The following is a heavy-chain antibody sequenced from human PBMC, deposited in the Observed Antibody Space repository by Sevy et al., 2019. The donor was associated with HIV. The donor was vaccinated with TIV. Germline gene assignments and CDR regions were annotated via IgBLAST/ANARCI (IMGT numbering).Heavy chain of an antibody. CDR1: GYTFTRYG. CDR3: ARSITGTTPYNWLDP. CDR2: ISAYNGNT. D-gene: IGHD1-7*01. J-gene: IGHJ5*02. V-gene: IGHV1-18*01. Sequence: ASVKVSCKASGYTFTRYGISWVRQAPGQGLEWMGWISAYNGNTNYAQKLQGRVTMTTDKSTRTAYMELRSLRSDDTAVYYCARSITGTTPYNWLDPWGQGTLVTVSS.